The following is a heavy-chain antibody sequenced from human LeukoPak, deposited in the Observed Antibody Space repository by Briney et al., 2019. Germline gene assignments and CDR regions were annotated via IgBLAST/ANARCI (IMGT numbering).Heavy chain of an antibody. Sequence: GGSLRLSCAASGFTFNKYVMNWVRQAPGKGLEWVSAISGSGGSTYYADSVKGRFTISRDNSKNTLYLQMNSLRAEDTAVYYCARQGNAFDFWGQGTMVTVSS. J-gene: IGHJ3*01. V-gene: IGHV3-23*01. CDR3: ARQGNAFDF. CDR2: ISGSGGST. D-gene: IGHD3-10*01. CDR1: GFTFNKYV.